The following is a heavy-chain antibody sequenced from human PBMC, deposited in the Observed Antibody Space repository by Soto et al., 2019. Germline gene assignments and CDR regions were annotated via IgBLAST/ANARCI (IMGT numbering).Heavy chain of an antibody. J-gene: IGHJ2*01. D-gene: IGHD4-17*01. Sequence: EVQLLESGGGLVQPGGSLRLSCAASGFTFSIYAMNWVRQAPGKGLEWVSVISGSGGSTYYADSVKGRFTISRDNSKTTLYLQMNSLRAEDTAVYYCARRTVGWYFDLWGRGPLVTVSS. CDR2: ISGSGGST. V-gene: IGHV3-23*01. CDR1: GFTFSIYA. CDR3: ARRTVGWYFDL.